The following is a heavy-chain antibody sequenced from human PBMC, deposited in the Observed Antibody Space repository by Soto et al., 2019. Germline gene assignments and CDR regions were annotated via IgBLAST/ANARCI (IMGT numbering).Heavy chain of an antibody. CDR2: IIPIFGTA. D-gene: IGHD7-27*01. Sequence: ASVKVSCKASGGTFSSYAISWVRQAPGQGLEWMGGIIPIFGTANYAQKFQGRVTITADESTSTAYMELSSLRSEDTAVYYCARVNGDPRYFDYWGQGTLVTVSS. CDR3: ARVNGDPRYFDY. J-gene: IGHJ4*02. CDR1: GGTFSSYA. V-gene: IGHV1-69*13.